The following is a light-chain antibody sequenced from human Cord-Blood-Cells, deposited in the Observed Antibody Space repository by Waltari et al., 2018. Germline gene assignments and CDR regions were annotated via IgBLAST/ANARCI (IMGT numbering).Light chain of an antibody. CDR1: QSISSW. CDR2: DAS. V-gene: IGKV1-5*01. CDR3: QQYNSDSWT. Sequence: DIQMTQSPSTLSASVGDRVTITCRASQSISSWLAWYQQKPGKAPKLLIYDASSLGSGVPSRFSGSGSGTEFTLTISSLQPDDFATYYCQQYNSDSWTFGQGTKVEIK. J-gene: IGKJ1*01.